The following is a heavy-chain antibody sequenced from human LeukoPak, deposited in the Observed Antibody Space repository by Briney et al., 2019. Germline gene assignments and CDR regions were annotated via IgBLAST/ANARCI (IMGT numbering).Heavy chain of an antibody. Sequence: PGGSLRLSCAASGFTFSDYHMSWIRQVPGKGLEWVSYISSSGGTISYADSVKGRFTISRDNAKNSLYLQMNSLRAEDTAVYYCARGNHAFDIWGQGTMVTVSS. J-gene: IGHJ3*02. CDR3: ARGNHAFDI. CDR2: ISSSGGTI. V-gene: IGHV3-11*01. CDR1: GFTFSDYH.